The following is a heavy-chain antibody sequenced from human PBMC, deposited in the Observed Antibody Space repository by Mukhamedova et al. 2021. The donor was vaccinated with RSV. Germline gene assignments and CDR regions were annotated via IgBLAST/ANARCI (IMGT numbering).Heavy chain of an antibody. D-gene: IGHD2-2*03. CDR3: AKGVGIVVVPAAGTYNWFDP. Sequence: GKGLEWVSAISGSGGSTYYADSVKGRFTISRDNSKNTLYLQMNSLRAEDTAVYYCAKGVGIVVVPAAGTYNWFDPWGQGTLVTGSS. J-gene: IGHJ5*02. CDR2: ISGSGGST. V-gene: IGHV3-23*01.